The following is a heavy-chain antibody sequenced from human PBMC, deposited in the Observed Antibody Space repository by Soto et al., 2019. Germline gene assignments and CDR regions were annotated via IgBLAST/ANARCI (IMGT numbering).Heavy chain of an antibody. CDR2: IFSNGRT. CDR1: GGSISSNY. D-gene: IGHD2-8*02. CDR3: ARGGENGHWCYCL. J-gene: IGHJ4*02. Sequence: SETLSLPCSVSGGSISSNYWSWIRQPPGRGLEWIGYIFSNGRTNYNPSLEIRVAISVDTSKNQLSLKLRSVTAADTAVYYCARGGENGHWCYCLWGQGNLVTGPS. V-gene: IGHV4-59*01.